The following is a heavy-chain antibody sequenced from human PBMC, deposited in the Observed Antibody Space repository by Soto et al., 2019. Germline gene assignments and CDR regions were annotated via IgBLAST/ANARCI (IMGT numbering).Heavy chain of an antibody. CDR3: ARDQSGYDSVWFDP. V-gene: IGHV4-59*01. J-gene: IGHJ5*02. Sequence: ETLSLTCTVSGGSISSYYWSWIRQPPGKGLEWIGYIYYSGSTNYNPSLKSRVTISVDTSKNQFSLKLSSVTAADTAVYYCARDQSGYDSVWFDPWGQGTLVTVSS. CDR1: GGSISSYY. D-gene: IGHD5-12*01. CDR2: IYYSGST.